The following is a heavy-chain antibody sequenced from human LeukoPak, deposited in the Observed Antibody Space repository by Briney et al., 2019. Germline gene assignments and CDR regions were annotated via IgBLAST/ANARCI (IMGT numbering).Heavy chain of an antibody. D-gene: IGHD6-13*01. CDR2: IYYSGST. J-gene: IGHJ6*03. Sequence: SSETLSLTCTVSDGSISSSGYYWGWIRQPPGKGLEWIGSIYYSGSTYYNPSLKSRVTISVDTSKNQFSLKLSSVTAADPAVYYCARAGGSSSWFRVDYYYYYMDVWSKGTTVTVSS. CDR1: DGSISSSGYY. CDR3: ARAGGSSSWFRVDYYYYYMDV. V-gene: IGHV4-39*07.